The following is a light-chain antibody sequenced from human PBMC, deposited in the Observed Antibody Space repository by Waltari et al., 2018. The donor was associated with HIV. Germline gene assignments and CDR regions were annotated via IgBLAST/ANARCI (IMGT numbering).Light chain of an antibody. V-gene: IGLV2-14*01. CDR3: SSYTSSSTPYV. J-gene: IGLJ1*01. CDR1: SSDVGAYNY. Sequence: QSALTQPASVSGSPGQSITISCTGTSSDVGAYNYVPWYQQHPGKAPKVMIYEVSNRPSGVSNRFSGSKSGNTASLSISGLQAEDEADYYCSSYTSSSTPYVFGTGTKVTVL. CDR2: EVS.